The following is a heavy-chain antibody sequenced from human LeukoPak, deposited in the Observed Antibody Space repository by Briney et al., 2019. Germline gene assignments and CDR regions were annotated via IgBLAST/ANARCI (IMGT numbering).Heavy chain of an antibody. CDR3: GRGYSGSYYNDSFDI. CDR2: ISSSSSTI. Sequence: GGSLRLSCAASGFTFSSYSMNWVRQAPGKGLEWVSYISSSSSTIYYADSVKGRFTISRDNAKNSLYLQMNSLRDEDTAEYYCGRGYSGSYYNDSFDIWGQGTMVTVSS. V-gene: IGHV3-48*02. CDR1: GFTFSSYS. D-gene: IGHD1-26*01. J-gene: IGHJ3*02.